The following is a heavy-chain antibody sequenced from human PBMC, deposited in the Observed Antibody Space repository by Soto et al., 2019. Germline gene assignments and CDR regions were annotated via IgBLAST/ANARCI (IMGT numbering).Heavy chain of an antibody. CDR2: IYYSENT. J-gene: IGHJ4*02. D-gene: IGHD6-13*01. Sequence: SETLSLTCTVSGVSISSGDYYWSWIRQPPGKGLEWIGYIYYSENTYSNPSLKSRVAISGDTSKNQFSLKLSSVTAADTAVYYCARQGSWSLDYWGQGTLVTVSS. CDR1: GVSISSGDYY. CDR3: ARQGSWSLDY. V-gene: IGHV4-30-4*01.